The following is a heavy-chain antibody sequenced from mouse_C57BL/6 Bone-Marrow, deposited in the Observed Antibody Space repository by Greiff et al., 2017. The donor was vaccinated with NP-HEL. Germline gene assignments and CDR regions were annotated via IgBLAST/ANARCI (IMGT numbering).Heavy chain of an antibody. Sequence: QVQLQQSGAELARPGASVKLSCKASGYTFTSYGISGVKQRTGQGLEWIGEIYPRSGNTYYNEKFKGKSTLTADKSSSTAYMELRSLTSEDSAVYFCARDYYGSSGAWFAYWGQGTLVTVSA. CDR3: ARDYYGSSGAWFAY. CDR2: IYPRSGNT. J-gene: IGHJ3*01. CDR1: GYTFTSYG. V-gene: IGHV1-81*01. D-gene: IGHD1-1*01.